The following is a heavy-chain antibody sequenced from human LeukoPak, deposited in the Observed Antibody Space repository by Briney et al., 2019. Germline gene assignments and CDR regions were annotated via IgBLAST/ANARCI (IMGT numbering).Heavy chain of an antibody. CDR3: ARAHNYYDSSGYSGNWFDP. Sequence: SETLSLTCTVSGGSISSYYWSWIRQPPGQGLEWIGYIYYSGSTNYNPSLKSRVTISVDTSKNQFSLKLSSVTAADTAVYYCARAHNYYDSSGYSGNWFDPWGQGTLVTVSS. V-gene: IGHV4-59*01. D-gene: IGHD3-22*01. J-gene: IGHJ5*02. CDR1: GGSISSYY. CDR2: IYYSGST.